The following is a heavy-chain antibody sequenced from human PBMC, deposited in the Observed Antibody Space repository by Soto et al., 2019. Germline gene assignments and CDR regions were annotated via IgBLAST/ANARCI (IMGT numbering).Heavy chain of an antibody. D-gene: IGHD3-10*01. CDR3: AKAPHGSGSYRSCFDY. CDR2: ISGSGGST. V-gene: IGHV3-23*01. J-gene: IGHJ4*02. CDR1: GFTFSSYA. Sequence: GGSLRLSCAASGFTFSSYAMSWVRQAPGKGLEWVSAISGSGGSTYYADSVKGRFTISRDNSKNTLYLQMNSLRAEDTAVYYCAKAPHGSGSYRSCFDYWGQGTLVTVSS.